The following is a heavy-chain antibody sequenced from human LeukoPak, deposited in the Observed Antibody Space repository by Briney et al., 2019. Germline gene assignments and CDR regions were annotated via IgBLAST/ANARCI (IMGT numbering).Heavy chain of an antibody. CDR1: GGSISSYY. V-gene: IGHV4-59*08. J-gene: IGHJ5*02. CDR3: ARGFRQQLDGEWFDP. Sequence: SETLSLTCTVSGGSISSYYWSWIRQPPGKGLEWIGDIYYSGSTNYNPSLKSRVTISVDTSKNQFSLKLSSVTAADTAVYYCARGFRQQLDGEWFDPWGQGTLVTVSS. CDR2: IYYSGST. D-gene: IGHD6-13*01.